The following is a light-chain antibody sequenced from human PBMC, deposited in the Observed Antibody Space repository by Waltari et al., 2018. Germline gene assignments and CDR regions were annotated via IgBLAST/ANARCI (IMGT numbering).Light chain of an antibody. CDR3: HQYATSPLT. V-gene: IGKV3-20*01. J-gene: IGKJ1*01. Sequence: EIEMTQSPGTLTLSPGESANHSCSASQRVVSNYLAWYQRKPGQAPRLLVYGASNRASGIPARFSGSGSGTDFTLTISRLEPQDFAVYYCHQYATSPLTFGQGTKVEI. CDR1: QRVVSNY. CDR2: GAS.